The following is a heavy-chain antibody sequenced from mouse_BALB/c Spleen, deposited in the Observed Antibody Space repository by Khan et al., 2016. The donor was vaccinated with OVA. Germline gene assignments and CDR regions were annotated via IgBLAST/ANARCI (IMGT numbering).Heavy chain of an antibody. CDR2: IDPYYGGA. V-gene: IGHV1-39*01. CDR1: GYSFTGYN. Sequence: VQLQQSGPELEKPGSSVKISCKASGYSFTGYNMNWVKQSNGKSLEWIGNIDPYYGGATYNQKFKGMATLTVDKSSSTAYMQLKSLTSEDSAVYYCTRGYGNYVRYYFDYWGQGTTLTVSS. D-gene: IGHD2-10*02. J-gene: IGHJ2*01. CDR3: TRGYGNYVRYYFDY.